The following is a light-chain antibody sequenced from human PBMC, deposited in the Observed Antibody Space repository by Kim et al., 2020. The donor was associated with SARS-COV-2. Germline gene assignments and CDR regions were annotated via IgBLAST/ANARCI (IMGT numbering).Light chain of an antibody. CDR2: KDN. V-gene: IGLV3-1*01. CDR3: QAWDSSTHNYV. J-gene: IGLJ1*01. CDR1: KLGVKC. Sequence: PGRTANITCSGYKLGVKCVSWYQQKPGPCPVVVMYKDNQLPSGIPERFSGSNAGNTATLTISGTQAMDEADYYCQAWDSSTHNYVFGAGTKVTVL.